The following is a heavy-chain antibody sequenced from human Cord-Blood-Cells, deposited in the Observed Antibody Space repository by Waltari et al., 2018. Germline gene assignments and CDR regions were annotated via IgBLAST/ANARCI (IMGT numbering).Heavy chain of an antibody. CDR2: IYSGGST. D-gene: IGHD3-10*01. CDR1: GFTVSSNY. CDR3: ARDHFGGYYYYGMDV. Sequence: EVQLVETGGGLIQPGGSLRLSCAASGFTVSSNYMNWVRQAPGKGLEWVSVIYSGGSTYYADSVKGRFTISRDNSKNTLYLQMNSLRAEDTAVYYCARDHFGGYYYYGMDVWGQGTTVTVSS. J-gene: IGHJ6*02. V-gene: IGHV3-53*02.